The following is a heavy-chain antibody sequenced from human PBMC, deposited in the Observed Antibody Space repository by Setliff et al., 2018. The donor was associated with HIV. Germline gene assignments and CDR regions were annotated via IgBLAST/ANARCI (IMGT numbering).Heavy chain of an antibody. CDR3: VRHVDSDTSGHPDWFDP. Sequence: SETLSLTCTVSGGSVNSRNYFWGWIRQPPGKGLEWIGTLYYSEEIRYNPSLKSRVTISVDTSKNQFSLNLNSVTAADTAVYYCVRHVDSDTSGHPDWFDPWGQGTLVTVSS. CDR2: LYYSEEI. V-gene: IGHV4-39*01. D-gene: IGHD3-22*01. CDR1: GGSVNSRNYF. J-gene: IGHJ5*02.